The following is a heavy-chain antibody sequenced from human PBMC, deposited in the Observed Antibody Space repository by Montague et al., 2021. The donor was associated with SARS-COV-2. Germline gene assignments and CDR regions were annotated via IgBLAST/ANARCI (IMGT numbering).Heavy chain of an antibody. V-gene: IGHV3-33*01. CDR1: GFTFSSYG. CDR3: ARDKPLWYFDL. Sequence: SLSLSASGFTFSSYGMHWVRQAPGKGLEWVALIWYDGSNKYYADSVKGRFTISRDNSKNTLYLQMNSLRAEDTAVYYCARDKPLWYFDLWGRGTLVTVSS. CDR2: IWYDGSNK. J-gene: IGHJ2*01.